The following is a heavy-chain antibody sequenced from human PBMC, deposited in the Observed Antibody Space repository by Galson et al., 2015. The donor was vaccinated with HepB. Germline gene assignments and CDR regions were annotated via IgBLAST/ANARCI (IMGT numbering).Heavy chain of an antibody. CDR1: GFTFSSYA. CDR3: AKDSSNYYYDSSGHFDY. D-gene: IGHD3-22*01. V-gene: IGHV3-9*01. CDR2: MSWNSGSI. J-gene: IGHJ4*02. Sequence: SLRLSCAASGFTFSSYAISWVRQAPGKGLEWVSGMSWNSGSIGYADSVKGRFTISRDNAKNSLYLQMNSLRVEDTALYYCAKDSSNYYYDSSGHFDYWGQGTLVTVSS.